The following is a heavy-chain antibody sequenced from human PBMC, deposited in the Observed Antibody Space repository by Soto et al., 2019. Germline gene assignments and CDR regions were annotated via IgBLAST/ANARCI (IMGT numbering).Heavy chain of an antibody. J-gene: IGHJ4*01. Sequence: SETLSLTGTVSGGSIDSGDYYWSWIRQPPGKGLERIGYVYYSGTTNYSPFLKSRVTLSLDKSKNQFSLKMNSVTAADTAVHYCATAVIAPPNYFDRWRQGTLVTVTS. D-gene: IGHD6-13*01. V-gene: IGHV4-61*08. CDR1: GGSIDSGDYY. CDR3: ATAVIAPPNYFDR. CDR2: VYYSGTT.